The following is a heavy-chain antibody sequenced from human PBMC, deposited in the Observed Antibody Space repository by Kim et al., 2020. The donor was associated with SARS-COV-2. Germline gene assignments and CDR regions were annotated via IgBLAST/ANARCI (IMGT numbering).Heavy chain of an antibody. V-gene: IGHV3-49*03. D-gene: IGHD3-3*01. Sequence: GGSLRLSCTASGFTFGDYAMSWFRQAPGKGLEWVGFIRSKAYGGTTEYAASVKGRFTISRDDSKSIAYLQMNSLKTEDTAVYYCTRVPPPPGIFGVVTLYYYGMDVWGQGTTVTVSS. J-gene: IGHJ6*02. CDR2: IRSKAYGGTT. CDR3: TRVPPPPGIFGVVTLYYYGMDV. CDR1: GFTFGDYA.